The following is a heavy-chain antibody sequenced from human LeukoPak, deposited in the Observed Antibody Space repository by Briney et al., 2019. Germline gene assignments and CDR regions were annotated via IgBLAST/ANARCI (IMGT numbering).Heavy chain of an antibody. D-gene: IGHD3-22*01. J-gene: IGHJ2*01. V-gene: IGHV3-7*01. CDR3: ARDYYYDSSRRYFDL. CDR2: IKQDGSEK. CDR1: GFTFSSYW. Sequence: GGSLRLSCAASGFTFSSYWMSWVRQAPGKGLEWVANIKQDGSEKYYVDSVKGRFTISGDNAKNSLYLQMNSLRAEDTAVYYCARDYYYDSSRRYFDLWGRGTLVTVSS.